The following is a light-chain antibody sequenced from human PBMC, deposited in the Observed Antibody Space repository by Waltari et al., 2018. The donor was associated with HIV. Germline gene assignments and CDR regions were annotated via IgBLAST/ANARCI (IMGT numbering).Light chain of an antibody. CDR1: SSDVGKFNY. CDR2: DVT. V-gene: IGLV2-14*01. J-gene: IGLJ3*02. Sequence: QSALTQPASVSGSPGQSITISCTGTSSDVGKFNYVSWFQQYPGKAPKRMISDVTTRPSGISSRFSGSKSANTASLTISEVQAEDEADYYCSSYTTSSTWVFGGGTKLTVL. CDR3: SSYTTSSTWV.